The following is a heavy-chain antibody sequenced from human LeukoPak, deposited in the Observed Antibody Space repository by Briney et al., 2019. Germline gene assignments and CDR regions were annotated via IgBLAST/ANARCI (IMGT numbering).Heavy chain of an antibody. CDR2: INQDGSGK. CDR3: ARDDSFWSGYYSPTTHYGMDV. D-gene: IGHD3-3*01. Sequence: PGGSLRLSCAASGFTFSSYWMSWVRQAPGKGLEWVANINQDGSGKYYVDSVKGRFTISRDNAKNSLYLQMNSLRAEDTAVYYCARDDSFWSGYYSPTTHYGMDVWGQGTTVTVSS. J-gene: IGHJ6*02. CDR1: GFTFSSYW. V-gene: IGHV3-7*01.